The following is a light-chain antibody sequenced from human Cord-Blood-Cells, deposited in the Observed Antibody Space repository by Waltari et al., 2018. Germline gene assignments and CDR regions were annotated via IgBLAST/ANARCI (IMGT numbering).Light chain of an antibody. CDR1: NIGSKS. Sequence: SYVLTQPPSVSVAPGKTARITCGGNNIGSKSVHWYQQKPGQAPVLVIYYDSDRPSGIPERFSGSNSGNTATLTISRVEAGDEADYCCQVWDSSSDHPGVVFGGGTKLTVL. J-gene: IGLJ2*01. CDR2: YDS. V-gene: IGLV3-21*04. CDR3: QVWDSSSDHPGVV.